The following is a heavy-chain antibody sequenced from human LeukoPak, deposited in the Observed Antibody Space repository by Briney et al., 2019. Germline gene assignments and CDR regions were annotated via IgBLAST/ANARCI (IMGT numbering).Heavy chain of an antibody. Sequence: LGGSLRLSCAASGFSFSSYAMSWVRQAPAKGLEWGSAISGSGSTTFYADSVKGRFTISRDNSKNTVYLQMNSLRAEDTAVYYCAKPAYGGNTPFYFDHWGQGTLVTVSS. V-gene: IGHV3-23*01. CDR2: ISGSGSTT. D-gene: IGHD4-23*01. CDR1: GFSFSSYA. CDR3: AKPAYGGNTPFYFDH. J-gene: IGHJ4*02.